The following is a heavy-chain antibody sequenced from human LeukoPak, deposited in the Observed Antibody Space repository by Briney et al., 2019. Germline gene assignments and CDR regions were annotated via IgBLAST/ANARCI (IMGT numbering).Heavy chain of an antibody. V-gene: IGHV1-2*02. CDR3: ARDSGSMGNDAFDI. D-gene: IGHD3-22*01. Sequence: GASVKVSCKASGYTFTGYYMHWVRQAPGQGLEWMGWINPNSGGTNYAQKFQGRVTMTRDTSISTAYMELSRPRSDDTAVYYCARDSGSMGNDAFDIWGQGTMVTVSS. CDR2: INPNSGGT. J-gene: IGHJ3*02. CDR1: GYTFTGYY.